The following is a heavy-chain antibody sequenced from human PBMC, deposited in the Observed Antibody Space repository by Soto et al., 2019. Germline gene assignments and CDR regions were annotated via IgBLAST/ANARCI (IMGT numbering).Heavy chain of an antibody. D-gene: IGHD3-3*01. J-gene: IGHJ6*02. V-gene: IGHV4-59*01. CDR1: GGSISSYY. Sequence: TSETLSLTCTVSGGSISSYYWSWIRQPPGKGLEWIGYIYYSGSTNYNPSLKSRVTISVDTSKNQFSLKLSSVTAADTAVYYCASSGPHYDFWSGYLYGMDVWGQGTTVTVSS. CDR3: ASSGPHYDFWSGYLYGMDV. CDR2: IYYSGST.